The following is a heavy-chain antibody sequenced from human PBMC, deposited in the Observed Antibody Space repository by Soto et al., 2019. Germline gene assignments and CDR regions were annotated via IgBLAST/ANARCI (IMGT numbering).Heavy chain of an antibody. J-gene: IGHJ4*02. D-gene: IGHD3-3*01. CDR2: IDSSGSI. CDR1: ALYISNYY. V-gene: IGHV4-4*07. Sequence: SDTLYLTCPVSALYISNYYFNLIRPPAGKGLEWIGRIDSSGSINYSPSLKSRVTMSVDTSENQFSLKLSSVTAADTAVYYCARGGHDFWSGPFDYWGQGTQVTVSS. CDR3: ARGGHDFWSGPFDY.